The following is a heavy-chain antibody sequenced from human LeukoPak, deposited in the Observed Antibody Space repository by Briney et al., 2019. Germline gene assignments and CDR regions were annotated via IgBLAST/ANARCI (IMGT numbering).Heavy chain of an antibody. CDR2: IKQDESTK. CDR3: ARDCGSTGCDY. Sequence: GGSLRLSCAVSGFTFSSHWMNWVRQAPGKGLEWVASIKQDESTKYYADSVRGRFTISRDNAKNTLYLQMNSLRAEDTAVYYCARDCGSTGCDYWGQGTLVTVSS. CDR1: GFTFSSHW. D-gene: IGHD2-2*01. V-gene: IGHV3-7*04. J-gene: IGHJ4*02.